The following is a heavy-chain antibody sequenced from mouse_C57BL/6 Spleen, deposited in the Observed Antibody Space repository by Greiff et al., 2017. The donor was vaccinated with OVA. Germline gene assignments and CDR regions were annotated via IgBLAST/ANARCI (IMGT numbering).Heavy chain of an antibody. V-gene: IGHV1-18*01. Sequence: DVQLQESGPELVKPGASVKIPCKASGYTFTDYNMDWVKQSHGKSLEWIGDINPNNGGTIYNQKFKGKATLTVDKSSSTAYMELRSLTSEDTAVYYCARELGGTWFAYWGQGTLVTVSA. CDR1: GYTFTDYN. J-gene: IGHJ3*01. CDR3: ARELGGTWFAY. CDR2: INPNNGGT. D-gene: IGHD4-1*01.